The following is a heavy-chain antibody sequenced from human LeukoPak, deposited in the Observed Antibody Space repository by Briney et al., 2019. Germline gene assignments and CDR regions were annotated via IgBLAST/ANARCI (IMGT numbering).Heavy chain of an antibody. D-gene: IGHD6-13*01. V-gene: IGHV3-23*01. J-gene: IGHJ4*02. CDR3: AKTPHVLSSWLYFDY. CDR1: GFTFSSYA. CDR2: ISGSGGST. Sequence: PGGSLRLSCAASGFTFSSYAMSWVRQAPGKGLEWVSAISGSGGSTYYADSVKGRFTISRDNSKNTLYLQMNSLRAEDTAVYYCAKTPHVLSSWLYFDYWGQGTLVTVSS.